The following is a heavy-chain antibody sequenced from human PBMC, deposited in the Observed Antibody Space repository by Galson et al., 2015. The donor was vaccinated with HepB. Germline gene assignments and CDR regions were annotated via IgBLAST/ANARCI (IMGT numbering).Heavy chain of an antibody. CDR1: GFTFSSFA. CDR2: VNGGATNT. Sequence: SLRLSCAASGFTFSSFAMNWVRQAPGKGLERVSVVNGGATNTNYADSVKGRFTISRGNSRDTLYLQMDGLRAEDTAIYYCAKASGTPRGRFDSWGQGTLVTVSS. V-gene: IGHV3-23*01. J-gene: IGHJ5*01. D-gene: IGHD6-13*01. CDR3: AKASGTPRGRFDS.